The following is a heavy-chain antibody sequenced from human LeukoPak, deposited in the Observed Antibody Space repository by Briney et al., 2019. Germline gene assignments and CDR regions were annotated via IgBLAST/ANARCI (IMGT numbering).Heavy chain of an antibody. CDR1: GFTFSAFP. CDR2: ISSSGHTT. Sequence: GGSLSLSCAASGFTFSAFPMSWVRQAPGKGQEWVSGISSSGHTTYYADSVKGRFTISRDNSKNTLYLQMDSLGAEETAIYYCVKGGGPSTPVSGTVFGYWGQGTVVTVSS. CDR3: VKGGGPSTPVSGTVFGY. V-gene: IGHV3-23*01. J-gene: IGHJ4*02. D-gene: IGHD6-19*01.